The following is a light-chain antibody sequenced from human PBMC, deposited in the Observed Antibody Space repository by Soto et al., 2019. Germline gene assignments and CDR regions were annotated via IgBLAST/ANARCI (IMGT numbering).Light chain of an antibody. CDR1: QSINIY. CDR3: PQSSRSPYT. J-gene: IGKJ2*01. Sequence: IQMTQSPSSLSASVGDSVTVTCRASQSINIYLKWYQQKPGKAPTLLIYGASSLQSGVPSRFTGGGSRTDFTLTISSLQPEDFATYYCPQSSRSPYTFGQGTKLEIK. V-gene: IGKV1-39*01. CDR2: GAS.